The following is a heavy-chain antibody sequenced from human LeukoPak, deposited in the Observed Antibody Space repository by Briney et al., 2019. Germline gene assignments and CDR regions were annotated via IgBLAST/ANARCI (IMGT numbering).Heavy chain of an antibody. CDR2: ISAYNGNT. CDR1: GYTFTSYA. CDR3: ASQVYGSGNQFDY. J-gene: IGHJ4*02. Sequence: ASVKVSCKASGYTFTSYAMNWVRQAPGQGLEWMGWISAYNGNTNYAQKLQGRVTMTTDTSTSTAYMDLRSLRSDDTAVCYCASQVYGSGNQFDYWGQGTLVTVSS. D-gene: IGHD3-10*01. V-gene: IGHV1-18*01.